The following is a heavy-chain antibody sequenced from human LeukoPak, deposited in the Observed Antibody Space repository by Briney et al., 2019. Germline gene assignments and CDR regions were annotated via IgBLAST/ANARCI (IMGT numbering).Heavy chain of an antibody. Sequence: SETLSLTCTVSGGSVSSRTYYWGWIRQPPGKGLEWIGSMYYSGSAYYNPSLKSRVTISVDTSKNQFSLKLSSVTAADTAVYYCASGGYCSGGSCSNPSYYFDYWGQGTLVTVSS. CDR2: MYYSGSA. D-gene: IGHD2-15*01. CDR3: ASGGYCSGGSCSNPSYYFDY. J-gene: IGHJ4*02. CDR1: GGSVSSRTYY. V-gene: IGHV4-39*07.